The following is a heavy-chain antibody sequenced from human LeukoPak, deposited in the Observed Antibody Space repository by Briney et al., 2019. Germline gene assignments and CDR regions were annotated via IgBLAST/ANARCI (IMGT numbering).Heavy chain of an antibody. Sequence: PGGSLRLSCAASGFTFSSYSMNWVRQAPGKGLEWVSSITGSGGTTYYADSVKGRFTISRDNSQNTLYLQMNSLRAEDTAVYYCAKGPIAAISYFDYWGQGTLVTVSS. CDR2: ITGSGGTT. D-gene: IGHD6-13*01. CDR1: GFTFSSYS. J-gene: IGHJ4*02. V-gene: IGHV3-23*01. CDR3: AKGPIAAISYFDY.